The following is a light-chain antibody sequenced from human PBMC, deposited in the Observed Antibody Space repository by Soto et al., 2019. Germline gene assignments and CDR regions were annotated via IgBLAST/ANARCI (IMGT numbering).Light chain of an antibody. V-gene: IGKV3-20*01. Sequence: IVLTQSPDILSLYPGERATLSCRASQNVSGDFLAWYQQKPGQAPRLLMYIGFRRATGIPDRFSGSGSGTDFALTISRLEPEDFAVYYCQLYGTSRTFGQGTKVEVK. CDR2: IGF. CDR1: QNVSGDF. CDR3: QLYGTSRT. J-gene: IGKJ1*01.